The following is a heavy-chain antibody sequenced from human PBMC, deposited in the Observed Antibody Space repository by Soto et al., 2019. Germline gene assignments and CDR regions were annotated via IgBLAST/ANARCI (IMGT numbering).Heavy chain of an antibody. Sequence: SVKVSCKASGGTFSSYSISWVRQAPGQGLEWMGGIIPIFGTANYAQKFQGRVTITADKSTSTAYMELSSLRSEDTAVYYCAKVLPAAVRYYYYGMDVWGQGTTVTVSS. CDR1: GGTFSSYS. J-gene: IGHJ6*02. CDR2: IIPIFGTA. D-gene: IGHD2-2*01. V-gene: IGHV1-69*06. CDR3: AKVLPAAVRYYYYGMDV.